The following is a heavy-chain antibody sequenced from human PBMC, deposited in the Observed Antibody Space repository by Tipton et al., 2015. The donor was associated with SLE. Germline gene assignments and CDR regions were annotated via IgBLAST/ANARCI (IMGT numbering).Heavy chain of an antibody. V-gene: IGHV4-4*02. D-gene: IGHD2-21*01. Sequence: TLSLTCAVSGGSISSSNWWSWVRQPPGKGLEWIGEIYHSGSTNYNPSLKSRVTISVDKSKNQFSLMLSSVTAADAAVYYRAYIVVLIASQKHFHHWGQGTLVTVSS. CDR1: GGSISSSNW. CDR3: AYIVVLIASQKHFHH. CDR2: IYHSGST. J-gene: IGHJ1*01.